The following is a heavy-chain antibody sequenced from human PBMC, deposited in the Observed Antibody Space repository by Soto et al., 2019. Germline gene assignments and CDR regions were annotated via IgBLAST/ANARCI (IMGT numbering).Heavy chain of an antibody. D-gene: IGHD2-21*01. V-gene: IGHV1-2*02. CDR2: INPSSGAT. Sequence: GASVKVSCKASGYSFTDYYIHWVRQAPGQGLEWMGWINPSSGATKYAQNFQGRVTMTRVTSIKTTYMVLGSLRSGDTALYYCAKDPNIVLGTGCLDDWGQGTTVTVSS. J-gene: IGHJ6*02. CDR3: AKDPNIVLGTGCLDD. CDR1: GYSFTDYY.